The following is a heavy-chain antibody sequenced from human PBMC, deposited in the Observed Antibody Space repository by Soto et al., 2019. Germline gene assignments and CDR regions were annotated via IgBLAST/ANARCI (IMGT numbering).Heavy chain of an antibody. CDR2: ISSSSSYI. D-gene: IGHD3-9*01. CDR1: GFTFSSYS. J-gene: IGHJ4*02. CDR3: ARTYYDILTGYYSPFDY. V-gene: IGHV3-21*01. Sequence: GGSLRLSCAASGFTFSSYSMNWVRQAPGKGLEWVSSISSSSSYIYYADSVKGRFTISRDNAKNSLYLQMNSLRAEDTAVYYCARTYYDILTGYYSPFDYWGQGTLVTVSS.